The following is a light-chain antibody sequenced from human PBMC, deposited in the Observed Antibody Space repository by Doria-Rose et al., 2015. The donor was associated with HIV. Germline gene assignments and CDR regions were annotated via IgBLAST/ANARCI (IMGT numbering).Light chain of an antibody. V-gene: IGKV3-20*01. Sequence: TQSPGTLSLSPGERATLSCRASQSFSSTYLAWYQQKPGQAPSLLIYDGSTRATGIPDRSSASGSGTDITLTINRLEPEDFALYYCHQYGTSWTFGQGTKVEI. CDR1: QSFSSTY. CDR3: HQYGTSWT. CDR2: DGS. J-gene: IGKJ1*01.